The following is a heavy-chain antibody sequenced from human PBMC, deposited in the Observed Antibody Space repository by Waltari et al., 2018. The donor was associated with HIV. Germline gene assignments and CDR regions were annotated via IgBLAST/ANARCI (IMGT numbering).Heavy chain of an antibody. CDR3: ARRVVVAATMHDAFDI. CDR1: GYSFTSYW. D-gene: IGHD2-15*01. CDR2: IYPGDSDT. J-gene: IGHJ3*02. Sequence: EVQLVQSGAEVKKPGESLKISCKGSGYSFTSYWIGWVRQMPGKGLEWMGIIYPGDSDTRYSPSFEGQVTISADKSISTAYLQWSSLKASDTAMYYCARRVVVAATMHDAFDIWGQGTMVTVSS. V-gene: IGHV5-51*03.